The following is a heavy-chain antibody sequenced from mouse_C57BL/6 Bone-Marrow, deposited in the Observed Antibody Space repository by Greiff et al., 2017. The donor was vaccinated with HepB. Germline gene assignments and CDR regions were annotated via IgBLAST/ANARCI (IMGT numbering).Heavy chain of an antibody. CDR1: GYSITSGYY. D-gene: IGHD2-10*01. J-gene: IGHJ2*01. V-gene: IGHV3-6*01. CDR2: ISYDGSN. Sequence: VQLQQSGPGLVKPSQSLSLTCSVTGYSITSGYYWNWIRQFPGNKLEWMGYISYDGSNNYNPSLKNRISITRDTSKNQFFLKLNSVTTEDTATYYCARILLGVLYYFDYWGQGTTLTVSS. CDR3: ARILLGVLYYFDY.